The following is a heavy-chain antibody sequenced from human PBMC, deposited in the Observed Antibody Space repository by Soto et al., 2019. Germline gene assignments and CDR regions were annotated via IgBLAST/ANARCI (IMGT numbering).Heavy chain of an antibody. J-gene: IGHJ6*02. D-gene: IGHD3-3*01. CDR2: IYHSGST. CDR1: GYSISSGYY. Sequence: SETLSLTCAVSGYSISSGYYWGWIRQPPGKGLEWIGSIYHSGSTYYNPSLKSRVAISVDTSKNQFSLKLSSVTAADTAVYYCARDRGRDFWSGYYPSHYYYGMDVWGQGTTVTVSS. V-gene: IGHV4-38-2*02. CDR3: ARDRGRDFWSGYYPSHYYYGMDV.